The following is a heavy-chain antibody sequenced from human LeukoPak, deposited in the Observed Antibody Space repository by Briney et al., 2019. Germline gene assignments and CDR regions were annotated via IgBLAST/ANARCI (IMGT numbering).Heavy chain of an antibody. CDR1: GFTFSSYA. CDR2: ISGSGGST. J-gene: IGHJ6*02. Sequence: GGSLRLSCAASGFTFSSYAMSWVRQAQGKGLEWVSAISGSGGSTYYADSVKGRFTIYRNNSKNTLYQQMNSLRAEDTAIYYCASLGYCSSTSCYMGSDYYCYGMDVWVQGTTVTVSS. CDR3: ASLGYCSSTSCYMGSDYYCYGMDV. V-gene: IGHV3-23*01. D-gene: IGHD2-2*02.